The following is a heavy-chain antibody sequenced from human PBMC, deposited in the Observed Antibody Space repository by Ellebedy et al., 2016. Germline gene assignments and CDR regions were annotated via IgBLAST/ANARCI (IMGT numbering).Heavy chain of an antibody. J-gene: IGHJ4*02. V-gene: IGHV3-74*03. D-gene: IGHD3-10*01. CDR2: ISTDVTNT. CDR3: VRDGPGNIEFER. Sequence: GESLKISCAASGFTFSNYWMHWVRQAPGKGLVWVSRISTDVTNTKYADSVKGRFTISRDNANNTLYLQMKSLRAEDTAGYYCVRDGPGNIEFERWGQGTLVTVSS. CDR1: GFTFSNYW.